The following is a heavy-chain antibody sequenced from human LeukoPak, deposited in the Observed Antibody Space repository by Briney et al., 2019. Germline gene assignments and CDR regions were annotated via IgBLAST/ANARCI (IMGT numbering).Heavy chain of an antibody. CDR2: IRYDGSNK. Sequence: GGSLRLSCAASGFTFSSYGMHWVRQAPGKGLEWVAFIRYDGSNKYYADSVKGRFTISRDNSKNTLYLQMNSLRAEDTAVYYCAKGARNVLRYFDRHYYYYYMDVWGKGTTVTISS. CDR3: AKGARNVLRYFDRHYYYYYMDV. CDR1: GFTFSSYG. D-gene: IGHD3-9*01. V-gene: IGHV3-30*02. J-gene: IGHJ6*03.